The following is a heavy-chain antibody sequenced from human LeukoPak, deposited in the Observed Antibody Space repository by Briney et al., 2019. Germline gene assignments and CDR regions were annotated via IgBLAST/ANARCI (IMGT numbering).Heavy chain of an antibody. CDR2: IYYSGST. V-gene: IGHV4-31*03. CDR1: GGSISSDGYY. Sequence: SETLSLTCTVSGGSISSDGYYWSWIRQHPGKGLEWIGYIYYSGSTYYSPSLKSRITMSVDTSKNQFSLKLSSVTAADTAVYYCASLQDILTGYTSDYWGQGTLVTVSS. CDR3: ASLQDILTGYTSDY. J-gene: IGHJ4*02. D-gene: IGHD3-9*01.